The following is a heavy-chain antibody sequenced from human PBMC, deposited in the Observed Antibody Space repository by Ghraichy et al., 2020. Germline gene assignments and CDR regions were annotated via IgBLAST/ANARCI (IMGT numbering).Heavy chain of an antibody. CDR1: GLAVTSTY. Sequence: VGSLRLSCTVSGLAVTSTYVIWVRQTPGKGLEWVSVVFAGGFPDYADSVQGRFTISRDISKNTVYLDMDSLRSEDTALYYCATGGPAATDCTSTSCFREPNDFWGQGTQVTVSS. V-gene: IGHV3-53*01. CDR2: VFAGGFP. CDR3: ATGGPAATDCTSTSCFREPNDF. D-gene: IGHD2-2*01. J-gene: IGHJ4*02.